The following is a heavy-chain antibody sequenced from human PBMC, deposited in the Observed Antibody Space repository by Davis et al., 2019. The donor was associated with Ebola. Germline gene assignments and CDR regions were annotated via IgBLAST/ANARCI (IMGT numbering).Heavy chain of an antibody. CDR3: ARGSEWELRFDP. CDR1: GYSFPSYW. J-gene: IGHJ5*02. D-gene: IGHD1-26*01. V-gene: IGHV5-10-1*01. Sequence: GESLKISCEGSGYSFPSYWISWVRQMPGKGLEWVGRIDPSDSYTDYSPSFQGHVTISTDKSISTAYLQWSSLKASDTAMYYCARGSEWELRFDPWGQGTLVTVSS. CDR2: IDPSDSYT.